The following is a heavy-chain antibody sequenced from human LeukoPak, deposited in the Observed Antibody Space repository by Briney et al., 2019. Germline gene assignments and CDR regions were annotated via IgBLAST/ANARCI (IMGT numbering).Heavy chain of an antibody. CDR2: INGDGTTT. V-gene: IGHV3-74*01. J-gene: IGHJ4*02. CDR3: TSLSTVASGVDW. D-gene: IGHD1-1*01. CDR1: GFTFSRYW. Sequence: PGGSLRLSCAASGFTFSRYWMHWVRQAPGKGLVWVSRINGDGTTTTYADSVKGRFRISRDNAKNTVYLQLNGLRAGDTAVYYCTSLSTVASGVDWWGQGTLVTVSS.